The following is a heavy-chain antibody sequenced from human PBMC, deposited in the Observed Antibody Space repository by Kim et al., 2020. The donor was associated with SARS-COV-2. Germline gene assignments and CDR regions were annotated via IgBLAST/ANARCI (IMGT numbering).Heavy chain of an antibody. D-gene: IGHD3-10*01. V-gene: IGHV1-2*05. CDR2: GT. J-gene: IGHJ3*01. CDR3: ARGSYHDGLDF. Sequence: GTNHARGVQGRVTMTRDTSISNFYMEVSRLTPDDTVVYYCARGSYHDGLDFWGQGTLVTVSS.